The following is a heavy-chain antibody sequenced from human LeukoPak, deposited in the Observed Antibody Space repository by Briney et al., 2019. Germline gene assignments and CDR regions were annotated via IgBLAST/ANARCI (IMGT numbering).Heavy chain of an antibody. CDR1: GGSISDNTYY. J-gene: IGHJ4*02. CDR3: ANRGIYGYFNY. V-gene: IGHV4-39*01. CDR2: ISYSGTT. Sequence: SETLSLTCTVTGGSISDNTYYWGWVRQPPGKGLEWIGSISYSGTTWYNPSLKSRVIISADTSKNLFSLRLTSVTAADTAVYYCANRGIYGYFNYWGQGTLVTVSS. D-gene: IGHD3-10*01.